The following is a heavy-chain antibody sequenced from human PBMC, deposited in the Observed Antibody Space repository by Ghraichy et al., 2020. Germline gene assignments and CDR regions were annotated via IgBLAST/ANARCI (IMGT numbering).Heavy chain of an antibody. D-gene: IGHD6-13*01. Sequence: ASVKVSCKAPGYNFSSYSINWVRRAPGQGLQWLGWINTNTGSPTYAPDLAGRFIFSRDISITTAYLQINSLKAEDTAVYYCARVIPPGAGTLLDSWGQGTMVTVSS. V-gene: IGHV7-4-1*02. CDR2: INTNTGSP. CDR1: GYNFSSYS. J-gene: IGHJ4*02. CDR3: ARVIPPGAGTLLDS.